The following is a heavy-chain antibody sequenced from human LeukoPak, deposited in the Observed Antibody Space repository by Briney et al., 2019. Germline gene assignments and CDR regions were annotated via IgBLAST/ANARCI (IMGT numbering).Heavy chain of an antibody. CDR1: GGSFSGYY. D-gene: IGHD6-19*01. V-gene: IGHV4-34*01. CDR3: ARGGGAVASDY. J-gene: IGHJ4*02. CDR2: INHSGST. Sequence: PSETLSLTCAVYGGSFSGYYWSWIRQPPGKGLEWIGEINHSGSTNYNPSLKSRVTISVDTSKNQFSLKLTSVTAADTAVYYCARGGGAVASDYWGQGTLVTVSS.